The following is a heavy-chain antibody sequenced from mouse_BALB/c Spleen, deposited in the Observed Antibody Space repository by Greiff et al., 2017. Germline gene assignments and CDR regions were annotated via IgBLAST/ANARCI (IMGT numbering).Heavy chain of an antibody. CDR1: GYTFTNYW. Sequence: QVQLQQSGAELVRPGTSVKISCKASGYTFTNYWLGWVKQRPGHGLEWIGDIYPGGGYTNYNEKFKGKATLTADTSSSTAYMQLSSLTSEDSAVYFCARAYYGSSYNYAMDYWGQGTSVTVSS. D-gene: IGHD1-1*01. J-gene: IGHJ4*01. CDR3: ARAYYGSSYNYAMDY. CDR2: IYPGGGYT. V-gene: IGHV1-63*02.